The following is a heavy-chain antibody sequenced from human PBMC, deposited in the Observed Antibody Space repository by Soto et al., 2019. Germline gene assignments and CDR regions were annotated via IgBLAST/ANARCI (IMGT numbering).Heavy chain of an antibody. D-gene: IGHD5-12*01. Sequence: PGESLKISCKGSGYSFTSYWIGWVRQMPGKGLEWMGIIYPGDSDTRYSPSFQGQVTISADKSISTAYLQWSSLKASDTAMYYCARDRGYSGYDSTRFYYGMDVWGQGTTVTVSS. CDR2: IYPGDSDT. J-gene: IGHJ6*02. CDR1: GYSFTSYW. V-gene: IGHV5-51*01. CDR3: ARDRGYSGYDSTRFYYGMDV.